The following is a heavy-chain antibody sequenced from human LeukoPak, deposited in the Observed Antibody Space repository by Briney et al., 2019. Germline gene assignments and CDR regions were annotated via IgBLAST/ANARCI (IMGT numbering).Heavy chain of an antibody. V-gene: IGHV1-69*13. J-gene: IGHJ3*02. CDR1: GGTFSSYA. Sequence: SVKVSCKASGGTFSSYAISWVRQAPGQGLEWMGGIIPIFGTANYAQKFQGRVTITADESTSTAYMELSGLRSEDTAVYYCARDPCGGDCYHAFDIWGQGTMVTVSS. D-gene: IGHD2-21*02. CDR2: IIPIFGTA. CDR3: ARDPCGGDCYHAFDI.